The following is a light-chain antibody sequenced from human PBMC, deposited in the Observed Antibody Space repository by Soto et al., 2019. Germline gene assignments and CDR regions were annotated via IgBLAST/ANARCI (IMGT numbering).Light chain of an antibody. CDR3: QQSYSTPPWT. J-gene: IGKJ1*01. Sequence: DIQMTQSPSSLSASVGDRVTITCRASQSIVTYLNWYLQKPGKAPKLLIYAASNLQSGVPSRFSGSGSGTDFTLTISSLQPEDFATYFCQQSYSTPPWTLGQGTKVDIK. CDR2: AAS. CDR1: QSIVTY. V-gene: IGKV1-39*01.